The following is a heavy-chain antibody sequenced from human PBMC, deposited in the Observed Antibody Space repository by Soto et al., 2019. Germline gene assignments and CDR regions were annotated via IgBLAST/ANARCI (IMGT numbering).Heavy chain of an antibody. CDR1: GFTYTRYS. Sequence: PGGSLRLSCAASGFTYTRYSMNWVRQAPGKGLEWVSSISSTTNYIYYGDSMKGRFTISRDNAKNSLYLEMNSLRAEDTAVYYCARESEDLTSNFDYWGQGTLVTVS. V-gene: IGHV3-21*06. CDR3: ARESEDLTSNFDY. CDR2: ISSTTNYI. J-gene: IGHJ4*02.